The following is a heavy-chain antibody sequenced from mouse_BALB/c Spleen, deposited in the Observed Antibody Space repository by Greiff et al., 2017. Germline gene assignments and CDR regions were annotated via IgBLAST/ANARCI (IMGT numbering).Heavy chain of an antibody. D-gene: IGHD1-1*01. CDR2: IDPANGNT. V-gene: IGHV14-3*02. J-gene: IGHJ2*01. CDR3: ARANYYGSSY. CDR1: GFNIKDTY. Sequence: EVKLQESGAELVKPGASVKLSCTASGFNIKDTYMHWVKQRPEQGLEWIGRIDPANGNTKYDPKFQGKATITADTSSNTAYLQLSSLTSEDTAVYYCARANYYGSSYWGQGTTLTVSS.